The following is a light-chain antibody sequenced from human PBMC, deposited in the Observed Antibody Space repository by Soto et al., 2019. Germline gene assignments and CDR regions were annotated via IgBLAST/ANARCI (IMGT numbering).Light chain of an antibody. CDR3: LHRMNWPLT. V-gene: IGKV3-11*01. J-gene: IGKJ5*01. Sequence: DIVLPQSPITLSLSPGDRATLSCMASETVSSYLLWYQQKPGQDPRLLIYDASKRATGIPARFSGSGSETDFTLTISSLEPEDVGVYYCLHRMNWPLTFGQGTRLEIK. CDR2: DAS. CDR1: ETVSSY.